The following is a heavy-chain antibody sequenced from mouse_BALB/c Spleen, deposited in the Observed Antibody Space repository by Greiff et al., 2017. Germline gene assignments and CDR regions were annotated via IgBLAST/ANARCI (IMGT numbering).Heavy chain of an antibody. V-gene: IGHV1-7*01. CDR3: ARWGYGRDFDY. Sequence: QVQLQQSGAELAKPGASVKMSCKASGYTFTSYWMHWVKQRPGQGLEWIGYINPSTGYTEYNQKFKDKATLTADKSSSTAYMQLSSLTSEDSAVYYCARWGYGRDFDYWGQGTTLTVSS. CDR2: INPSTGYT. CDR1: GYTFTSYW. J-gene: IGHJ2*01. D-gene: IGHD1-1*01.